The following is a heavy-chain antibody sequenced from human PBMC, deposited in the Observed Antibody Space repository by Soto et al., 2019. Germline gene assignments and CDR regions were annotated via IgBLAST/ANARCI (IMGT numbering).Heavy chain of an antibody. CDR2: ISGSGGST. CDR3: AKLPYYDFWSGHLDY. V-gene: IGHV3-23*01. D-gene: IGHD3-3*01. Sequence: GGSLRLSCAASGFTFSSYAMSWVRQAPGKGLEWVSAISGSGGSTYYADSVKGRFTISRDNSKNTLYLQMNSLRAEDTAVYYRAKLPYYDFWSGHLDYWGQGTLVTVSS. CDR1: GFTFSSYA. J-gene: IGHJ4*02.